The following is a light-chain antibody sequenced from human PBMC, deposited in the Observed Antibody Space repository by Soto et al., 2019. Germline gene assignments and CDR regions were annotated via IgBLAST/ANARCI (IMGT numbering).Light chain of an antibody. V-gene: IGKV3D-20*01. J-gene: IGKJ5*01. CDR2: DAS. Sequence: EIGLTQSPATLSFSPGERATLSGGASQSVSSSYLAWYHKKPDLAPRLLIDDASSRATGIPDRFSGSGAGTDCTLSTSRLEPEDFAVYYCQQYGSYPVTLVHGTRLEIK. CDR3: QQYGSYPVT. CDR1: QSVSSSY.